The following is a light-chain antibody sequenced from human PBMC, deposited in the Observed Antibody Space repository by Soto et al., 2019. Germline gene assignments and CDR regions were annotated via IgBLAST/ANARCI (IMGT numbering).Light chain of an antibody. J-gene: IGLJ2*01. V-gene: IGLV4-69*01. CDR1: SGHSSYA. CDR3: ATWDVTRNIWV. CDR2: LNSDGSH. Sequence: QSVLTQSPSASASLGASVKLTCTLSSGHSSYAIAWHQQRPDKGPRYLMKLNSDGSHSKGDGIPDRFSGSSSGAERYLTISSLQSDDEADYYCATWDVTRNIWVFGGGTKLTVL.